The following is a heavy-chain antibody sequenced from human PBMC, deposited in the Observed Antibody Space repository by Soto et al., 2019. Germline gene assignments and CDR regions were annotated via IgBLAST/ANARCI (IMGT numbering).Heavy chain of an antibody. Sequence: EVQLLESGGGLVQPGGSLRLSCAASGFTFSSYAMSWVRQAPGKGLEWVSAISGSGGSSYYADSVKGRFTISRDNSKNTLYLQMNSLRAEDTAVYYCAKDWDDYGGQFDYWGQGTLVTVSS. D-gene: IGHD4-17*01. J-gene: IGHJ4*02. CDR2: ISGSGGSS. CDR1: GFTFSSYA. V-gene: IGHV3-23*01. CDR3: AKDWDDYGGQFDY.